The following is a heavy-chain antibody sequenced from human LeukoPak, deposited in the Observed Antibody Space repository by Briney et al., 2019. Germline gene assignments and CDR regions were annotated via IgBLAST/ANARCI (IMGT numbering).Heavy chain of an antibody. J-gene: IGHJ3*02. CDR1: GFTVSSNY. Sequence: GGSLRLSCAASGFTVSSNYMSWVRQAPGKGLEWVSVIYGGGSTYYADSVKGRFIISKDNSKNTLYLQMNSLRAEDTAVYYCARAIHGPLGAFDIWGQGTMVTVSS. CDR2: IYGGGST. V-gene: IGHV3-66*01. CDR3: ARAIHGPLGAFDI. D-gene: IGHD7-27*01.